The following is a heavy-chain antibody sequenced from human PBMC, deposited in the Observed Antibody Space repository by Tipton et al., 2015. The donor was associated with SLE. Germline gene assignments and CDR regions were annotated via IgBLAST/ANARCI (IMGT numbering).Heavy chain of an antibody. CDR2: PSTDGSVT. V-gene: IGHV3-74*01. D-gene: IGHD6-19*01. Sequence: SLRLSCAASGFTFHHYWMNWVRQAPGKGLVWVSRPSTDGSVTTYADSVKGRLTIPRDNAKNTLYLQMRSLRVEDTGIYYCARAPTISVAGTTDPFGMDVWGPGTRVTVSS. CDR1: GFTFHHYW. CDR3: ARAPTISVAGTTDPFGMDV. J-gene: IGHJ6*02.